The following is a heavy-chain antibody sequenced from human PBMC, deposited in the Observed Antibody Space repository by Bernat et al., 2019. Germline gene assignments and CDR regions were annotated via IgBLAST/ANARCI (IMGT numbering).Heavy chain of an antibody. CDR2: ISSSSSYI. CDR1: GFTFSSYS. D-gene: IGHD3-16*01. V-gene: IGHV3-21*05. J-gene: IGHJ6*03. Sequence: EVQLVESGGGLVKPGGSLRLSCAASGFTFSSYSMNWVRQAPGKGLEWVSYISSSSSYIYYADSVKGRFTISRDNAKNSLYLQMNSLRAEDTAVYCCARFGAAMGDYYYYYMDGWGKGTTVTVSS. CDR3: ARFGAAMGDYYYYYMDG.